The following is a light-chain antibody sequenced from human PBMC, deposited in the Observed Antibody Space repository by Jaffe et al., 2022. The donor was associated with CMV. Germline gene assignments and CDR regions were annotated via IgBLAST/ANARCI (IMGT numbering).Light chain of an antibody. CDR1: QSISNTY. V-gene: IGKV3-20*01. CDR2: GAS. Sequence: EIVLTQSPGTLSLSPGERATLSCRASQSISNTYLSWYQQKPGQAPRLLIYGASSRATGIPDRFSASGSGTDFTLTISRVESEDFALYYCQQYGSSLITFGQGTRLEMK. CDR3: QQYGSSLIT. J-gene: IGKJ5*01.